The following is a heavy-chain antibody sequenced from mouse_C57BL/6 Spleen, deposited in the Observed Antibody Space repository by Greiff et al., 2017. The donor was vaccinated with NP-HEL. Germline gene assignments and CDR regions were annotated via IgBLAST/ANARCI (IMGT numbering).Heavy chain of an antibody. CDR3: ARLYYCGSSPGAMDY. J-gene: IGHJ4*01. D-gene: IGHD1-1*01. CDR1: GYAFSSYW. CDR2: IYPGDGDT. Sequence: QVQLKESGAELVKPGASVKISCKASGYAFSSYWMNWVKQRPGKGLEWIGQIYPGDGDTNYNGKFKGKATLTADKSSSTAYMQLSSLTSEDSAVYFCARLYYCGSSPGAMDYWGQGTSVTVSS. V-gene: IGHV1-80*01.